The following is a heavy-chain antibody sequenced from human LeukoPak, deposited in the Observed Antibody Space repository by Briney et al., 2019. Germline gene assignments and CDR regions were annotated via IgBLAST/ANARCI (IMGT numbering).Heavy chain of an antibody. J-gene: IGHJ4*02. CDR3: AKDLRWFGFFDY. CDR2: ISYDGSNK. Sequence: GGSLRLSRAASGFTFSSYGMHWVRQAPGKGLEWVAVISYDGSNKYYADSVKGRFTISRDNSKNTLYLQMNSLRAEDTAVYYCAKDLRWFGFFDYWGQGTLVTVSS. D-gene: IGHD3-10*01. V-gene: IGHV3-30*18. CDR1: GFTFSSYG.